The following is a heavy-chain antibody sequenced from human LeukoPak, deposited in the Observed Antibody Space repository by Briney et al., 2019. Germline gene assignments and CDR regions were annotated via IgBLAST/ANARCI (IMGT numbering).Heavy chain of an antibody. D-gene: IGHD3-22*01. Sequence: GGSLRLSCAASGFTFSSYEMNWVRQAPGKGLEWVSYISSSGSTIYYADSVKGRFTISRDNSKNTLYLQMNSLRAEDTAVYYCARARRDSSGYYYYYYMDVWGKGTTVTVSS. V-gene: IGHV3-48*03. CDR2: ISSSGSTI. J-gene: IGHJ6*03. CDR1: GFTFSSYE. CDR3: ARARRDSSGYYYYYYMDV.